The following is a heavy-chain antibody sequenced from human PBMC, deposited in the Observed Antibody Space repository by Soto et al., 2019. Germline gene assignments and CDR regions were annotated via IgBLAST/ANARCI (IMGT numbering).Heavy chain of an antibody. J-gene: IGHJ4*02. V-gene: IGHV2-5*02. D-gene: IGHD2-8*02. CDR1: GFSFSTSAVG. Sequence: QITLTESGPTLGKPTQTLTLTCTFSGFSFSTSAVGVGWIRQPPGKALEWLALIYWDDDKRYSPFLQSRLTITKDTSTNQVVLIMTNMDPVDTGTYYCALLYWAASGTRYYFDYWGQGTLVTVSS. CDR3: ALLYWAASGTRYYFDY. CDR2: IYWDDDK.